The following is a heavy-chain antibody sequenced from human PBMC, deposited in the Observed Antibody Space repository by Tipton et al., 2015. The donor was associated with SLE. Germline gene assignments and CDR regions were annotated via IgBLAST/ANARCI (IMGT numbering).Heavy chain of an antibody. CDR2: IYYSGST. V-gene: IGHV4-59*01. CDR1: GGSISSYY. CDR3: AREPYYYDSSGYYFDAFDI. D-gene: IGHD3-22*01. Sequence: TLSLTCTVSGGSISSYYWSWIRQPPGKGLEWIGYIYYSGSTNYNPSLKSRVTISVGTSKNQFSLKLSSVTAADTAVYYCAREPYYYDSSGYYFDAFDIWGQGTMVTVSS. J-gene: IGHJ3*02.